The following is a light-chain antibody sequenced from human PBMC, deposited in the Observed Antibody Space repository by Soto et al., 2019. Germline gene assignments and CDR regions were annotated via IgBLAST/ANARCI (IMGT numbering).Light chain of an antibody. CDR3: QQYNNWPLT. J-gene: IGKJ4*01. CDR2: GAS. Sequence: EVVLTQSPATLSVSPGAGATLSCRASQSVGSNLAWYQQKPGQTPRVLIYGASTRAIGIPARFSGSGFGTEFTLTISSLRSEDFAVYYCQQYNNWPLTFGGGTKVDIK. CDR1: QSVGSN. V-gene: IGKV3-15*01.